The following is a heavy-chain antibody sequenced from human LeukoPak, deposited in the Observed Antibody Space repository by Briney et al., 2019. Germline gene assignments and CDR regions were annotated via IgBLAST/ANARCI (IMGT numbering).Heavy chain of an antibody. CDR2: IKQDGSEK. CDR3: ASRAGYTGSWSAFDY. V-gene: IGHV3-7*05. Sequence: GGSLRLSCTASTFTLNNYWMSWVRQAPGKGLEWVADIKQDGSEKYHVDSVKGRFTISRDNAKNSLYLQMNSLRAADTAVYYCASRAGYTGSWSAFDYWGQGTLVTVSS. CDR1: TFTLNNYW. D-gene: IGHD6-13*01. J-gene: IGHJ4*02.